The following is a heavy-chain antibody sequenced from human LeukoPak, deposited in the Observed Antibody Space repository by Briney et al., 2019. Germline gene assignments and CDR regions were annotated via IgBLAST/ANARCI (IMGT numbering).Heavy chain of an antibody. CDR1: GGSFSGYY. CDR2: INHGGST. J-gene: IGHJ3*02. Sequence: PSETLSLTCAVYGGSFSGYYWSWIRQPPGKGLEWIGEINHGGSTNYNPSLKSRVTISVDTSKNQFSLKLSSVTAADTAVYYCARGSSGSYYSSLDAFDIWGQGTMVTVSS. D-gene: IGHD1-26*01. CDR3: ARGSSGSYYSSLDAFDI. V-gene: IGHV4-34*01.